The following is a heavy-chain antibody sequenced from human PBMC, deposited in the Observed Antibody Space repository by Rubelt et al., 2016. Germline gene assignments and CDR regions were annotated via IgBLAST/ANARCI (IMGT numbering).Heavy chain of an antibody. CDR3: ARDGRNQPGSY. D-gene: IGHD1-1*01. V-gene: IGHV3-23*01. CDR1: GFTFSNYV. Sequence: LESGGDLVQPGGSLRLSCAASGFTFSNYVMSWVRQAPGKGLEWVSVITDSGSSTYYADSVKGRFTVSRDNSKNTLFLQMNSLRVDDAAVYYCARDGRNQPGSYWGQGTLVTVSS. J-gene: IGHJ4*02. CDR2: ITDSGSST.